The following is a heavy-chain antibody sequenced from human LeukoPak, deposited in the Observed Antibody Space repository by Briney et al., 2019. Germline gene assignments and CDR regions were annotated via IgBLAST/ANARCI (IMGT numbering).Heavy chain of an antibody. J-gene: IGHJ4*02. Sequence: SVNVSCKASGGTFSSYAISWVRQAPGQGLEWMGGIIPIFGTANYAQKFQGRVTITADESTSTAYMELSSLRSEDTAVYYCARFYGSGSHGTFDYWGQGTLVTVSS. CDR3: ARFYGSGSHGTFDY. CDR2: IIPIFGTA. V-gene: IGHV1-69*13. CDR1: GGTFSSYA. D-gene: IGHD3-10*01.